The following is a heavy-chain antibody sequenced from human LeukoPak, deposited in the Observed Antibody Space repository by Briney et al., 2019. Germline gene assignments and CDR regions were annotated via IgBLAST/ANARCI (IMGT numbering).Heavy chain of an antibody. D-gene: IGHD2-2*01. CDR3: AQLGYQLPLKTFDY. CDR1: GFTFSSYA. Sequence: GGSLRLSCAASGFTFSSYAMHWVRQAPGKGLEWVAVISYDGSNKYYADSVKGRFTISRDNSKNTLYLQMNSLRAEDTAVYYCAQLGYQLPLKTFDYWGQGTLVTVSS. CDR2: ISYDGSNK. J-gene: IGHJ4*02. V-gene: IGHV3-30-3*01.